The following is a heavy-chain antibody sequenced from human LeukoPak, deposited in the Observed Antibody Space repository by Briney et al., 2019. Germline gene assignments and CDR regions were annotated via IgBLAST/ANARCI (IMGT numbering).Heavy chain of an antibody. Sequence: SVKVSCKASGGTFSSYAISWVRQAPGQGLEWMGGIIPIFGTANYAQKFQGRVTITADESTSTAYMELSSLRSEDTAVYYCAREVDYILTGYKSDYWGQGTLVTVSS. J-gene: IGHJ4*02. V-gene: IGHV1-69*13. CDR1: GGTFSSYA. D-gene: IGHD3-9*01. CDR3: AREVDYILTGYKSDY. CDR2: IIPIFGTA.